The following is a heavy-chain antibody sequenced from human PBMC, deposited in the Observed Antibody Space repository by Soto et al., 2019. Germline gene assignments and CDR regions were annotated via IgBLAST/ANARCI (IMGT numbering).Heavy chain of an antibody. D-gene: IGHD4-17*01. J-gene: IGHJ4*02. Sequence: GGSLRLSCAASGFTFSSNAMHWVRQAPGNGLEWVAVMSYDGSNEYYADSVKGRFTISRDNSKNTLYLQMNSLRAEDTAVYYCARDSILSGTTRPPPLDYWGQGTLVTVSS. CDR2: MSYDGSNE. CDR3: ARDSILSGTTRPPPLDY. CDR1: GFTFSSNA. V-gene: IGHV3-30-3*01.